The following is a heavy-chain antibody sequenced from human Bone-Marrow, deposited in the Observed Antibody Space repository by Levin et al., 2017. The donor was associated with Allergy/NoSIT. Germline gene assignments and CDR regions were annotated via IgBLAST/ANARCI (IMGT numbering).Heavy chain of an antibody. CDR3: VRVNCAGDCGSRDWFFDL. V-gene: IGHV3-74*01. D-gene: IGHD2-21*02. J-gene: IGHJ2*01. CDR2: INGDGRKI. Sequence: PGGSLRLSCAASGFSFSSYWIHWVRQGPGKGLVWVSRINGDGRKITFADSVKGRFTISRDNAKNTVFLQMNSLTSEDTAVYYCVRVNCAGDCGSRDWFFDLWGRGTLVTVSS. CDR1: GFSFSSYW.